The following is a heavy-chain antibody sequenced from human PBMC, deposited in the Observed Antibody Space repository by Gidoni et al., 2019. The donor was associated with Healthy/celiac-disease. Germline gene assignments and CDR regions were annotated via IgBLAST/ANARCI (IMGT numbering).Heavy chain of an antibody. CDR1: GGSISSSSYY. CDR2: IYYSGST. Sequence: QLQLQESGPGLVKPSETLSLTCTVSGGSISSSSYYWGWIRQPPGKGLEWIVSIYYSGSTYYNPSLKSRVTISVDTSKNQFSLKLSSVTAADTAVYYCARELGYCSSTSCPFDYWGQGTLVTVSS. V-gene: IGHV4-39*02. D-gene: IGHD2-2*01. J-gene: IGHJ4*02. CDR3: ARELGYCSSTSCPFDY.